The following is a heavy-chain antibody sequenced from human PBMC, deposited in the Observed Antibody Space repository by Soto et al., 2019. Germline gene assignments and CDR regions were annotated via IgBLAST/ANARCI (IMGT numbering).Heavy chain of an antibody. CDR1: GYTFTSYG. CDR3: AGNYCSSTSCSYYYYYYGMDV. D-gene: IGHD2-2*01. Sequence: ASVKVSCKASGYTFTSYGISWVRQAPGQGLEWMGWISAYNGNTNYAQKLQGRVTMTTDTSTSTAYMELRSLGSDDTAVYYCAGNYCSSTSCSYYYYYYGMDVWGQGTTVTVSS. V-gene: IGHV1-18*01. CDR2: ISAYNGNT. J-gene: IGHJ6*02.